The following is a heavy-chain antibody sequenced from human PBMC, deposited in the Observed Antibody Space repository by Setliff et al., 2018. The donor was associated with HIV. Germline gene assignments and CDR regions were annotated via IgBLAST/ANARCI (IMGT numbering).Heavy chain of an antibody. J-gene: IGHJ4*02. Sequence: PGGSLRLSCAASGFTFSSYWMSWVRQAPGKGLEWVANIKQDGSEKYYVDSVKGRFTISRDNAKNSLYLQMNSLRAEDTAVYYCARTYCSSTSCYDDCWGQGTLVTVS. CDR3: ARTYCSSTSCYDDC. V-gene: IGHV3-7*03. CDR1: GFTFSSYW. D-gene: IGHD2-2*01. CDR2: IKQDGSEK.